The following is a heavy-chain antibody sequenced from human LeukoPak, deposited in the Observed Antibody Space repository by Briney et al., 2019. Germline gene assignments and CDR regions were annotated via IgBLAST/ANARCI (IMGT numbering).Heavy chain of an antibody. D-gene: IGHD3-9*01. V-gene: IGHV3-23*01. CDR2: FTNHHTT. CDR3: AKEGYDILTGYRTNWFDP. J-gene: IGHJ5*02. CDR1: GFTLSIYA. Sequence: GGSLRLSCEASGFTLSIYAMTWVRQAPGKGLEWVSTFTNHHTTYYTESVKGRFTISRDSSKNTLYLQMDSVRPEDTAVYYCAKEGYDILTGYRTNWFDPWGQGTLVTVSS.